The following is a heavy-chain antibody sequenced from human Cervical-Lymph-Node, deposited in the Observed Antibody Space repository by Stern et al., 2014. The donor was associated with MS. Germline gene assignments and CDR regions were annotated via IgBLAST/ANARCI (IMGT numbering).Heavy chain of an antibody. Sequence: VQLEESGAEVKKPGASVKVSCKVSGYTLTELSMHWVRQAPGKGLEWMGGFDPEDGETIYAQKFQGRVTMTEDTSTDTAYMELSSLRSEDTALYYCATDGSDSSSWPFDLWGRGTLVTVSS. D-gene: IGHD6-13*01. J-gene: IGHJ2*01. CDR2: FDPEDGET. CDR1: GYTLTELS. CDR3: ATDGSDSSSWPFDL. V-gene: IGHV1-24*01.